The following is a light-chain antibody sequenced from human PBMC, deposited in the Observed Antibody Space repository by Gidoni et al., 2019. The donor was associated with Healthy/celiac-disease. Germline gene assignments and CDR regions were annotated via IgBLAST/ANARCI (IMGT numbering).Light chain of an antibody. J-gene: IGKJ4*01. CDR3: QQYNSYFLT. CDR2: KAS. CDR1: QSISSW. V-gene: IGKV1-5*03. Sequence: DIQMTQSPSTLSASVGDRVTITCRASQSISSWLAWYQQKPGKAPKLLNYKASSLESGVPSRFSGSGSGTEFTLTISSLQPDDFATYCCQQYNSYFLTFGGGTKVEIK.